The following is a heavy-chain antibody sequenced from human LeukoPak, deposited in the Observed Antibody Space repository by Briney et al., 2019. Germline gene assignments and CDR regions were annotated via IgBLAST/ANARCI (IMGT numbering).Heavy chain of an antibody. D-gene: IGHD3-10*01. J-gene: IGHJ5*02. CDR3: AKGEITRFREFGKPLNWFDP. Sequence: PSETLSLTCAVYGGSFSGYYWSWIRQPPGKGLEWIGEINHSGSTNYNPSLKSRVTISVDTSKNQFSLKLSSVTAADTAVYYCAKGEITRFREFGKPLNWFDPWGQGTLVTVSS. V-gene: IGHV4-34*01. CDR1: GGSFSGYY. CDR2: INHSGST.